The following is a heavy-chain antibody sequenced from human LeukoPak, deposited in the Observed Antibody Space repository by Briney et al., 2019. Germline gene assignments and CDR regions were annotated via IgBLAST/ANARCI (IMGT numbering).Heavy chain of an antibody. D-gene: IGHD3-22*01. CDR1: GYAFTSYG. J-gene: IGHJ4*02. CDR2: ISAYNGNT. V-gene: IGHV1-18*01. CDR3: ATSYHYDSSGYPNYFDY. Sequence: ASVKVSCKASGYAFTSYGISWVRQAPGQGLEWMGWISAYNGNTEYAQKLQGRVTMTTDTSTNTAYMELRSLRSDDTAVYYCATSYHYDSSGYPNYFDYWGQGTLVTVSS.